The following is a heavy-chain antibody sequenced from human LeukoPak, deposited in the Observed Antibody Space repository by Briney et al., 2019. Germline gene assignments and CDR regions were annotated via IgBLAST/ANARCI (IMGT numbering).Heavy chain of an antibody. CDR3: ARGPAGYN. CDR2: ISYDGSNK. CDR1: GFTFSSYA. D-gene: IGHD1-1*01. V-gene: IGHV3-30*14. Sequence: SLRLSCAASGFTFSSYAMHWVRQAPGKGLEWVAVISYDGSNKYYADSVKGRFTISRDNSKNTLYLQMNSLRAEDTAVYHCARGPAGYNWGQGTLVTVSS. J-gene: IGHJ4*02.